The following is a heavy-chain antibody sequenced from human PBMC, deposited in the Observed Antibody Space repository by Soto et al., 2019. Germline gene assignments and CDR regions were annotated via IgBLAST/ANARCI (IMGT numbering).Heavy chain of an antibody. Sequence: PSETLSLTCTVSGVSVNSGDYYWSWIRQPPGKGLEWIGYFHYSGITNYNPSLKSRVTISADTSKNQFSLKLRSVTAADAAVYYCASRGAAAGSPPYFDYWGQGTLVTVSS. CDR2: FHYSGIT. V-gene: IGHV4-61*08. CDR1: GVSVNSGDYY. D-gene: IGHD6-13*01. J-gene: IGHJ4*02. CDR3: ASRGAAAGSPPYFDY.